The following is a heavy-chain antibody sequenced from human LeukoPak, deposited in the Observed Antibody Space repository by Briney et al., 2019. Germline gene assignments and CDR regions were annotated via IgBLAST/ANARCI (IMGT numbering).Heavy chain of an antibody. CDR1: GYSFSNYW. V-gene: IGHV5-51*01. CDR2: IYPGDSDT. CDR3: ARRIAVAGSGSYYGMDV. D-gene: IGHD6-19*01. Sequence: GESLKISCKGSGYSFSNYWLGWARQMPGKGLEWMGIIYPGDSDTRYSPSFQGQVTMSADKSINTAYLQWSSLTASDTAMYYCARRIAVAGSGSYYGMDVWGQGTTVTVSS. J-gene: IGHJ6*02.